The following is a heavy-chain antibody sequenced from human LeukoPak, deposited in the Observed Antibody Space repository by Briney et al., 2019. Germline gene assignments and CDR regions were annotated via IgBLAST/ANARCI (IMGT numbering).Heavy chain of an antibody. CDR1: GFTFSSYS. Sequence: PGGSLRLSCAASGFTFSSYSMNWVRQAPGKGLEWVSYISSSSSTIYYADSVKGRFTISRDNAKNSLYLQMNSLRAEDTAVYYCARGSTGYCSSTSCEDYWGQRTLVTVSS. CDR3: ARGSTGYCSSTSCEDY. V-gene: IGHV3-48*01. CDR2: ISSSSSTI. J-gene: IGHJ4*02. D-gene: IGHD2-2*01.